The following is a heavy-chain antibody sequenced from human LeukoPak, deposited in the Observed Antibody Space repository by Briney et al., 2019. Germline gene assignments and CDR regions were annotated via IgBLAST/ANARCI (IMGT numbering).Heavy chain of an antibody. CDR2: IYPGDSDT. J-gene: IGHJ4*02. CDR1: GSSFTSYW. Sequence: PGASLQISCKGSGSSFTSYWIGWVRQLPGKGLEWMGIIYPGDSDTRYSPSFQGQVTISADKSISTAYLQWSSLKASDTAMYYCLHYYDSSGYYVWGQGTLVTVSS. D-gene: IGHD3-22*01. CDR3: LHYYDSSGYYV. V-gene: IGHV5-51*01.